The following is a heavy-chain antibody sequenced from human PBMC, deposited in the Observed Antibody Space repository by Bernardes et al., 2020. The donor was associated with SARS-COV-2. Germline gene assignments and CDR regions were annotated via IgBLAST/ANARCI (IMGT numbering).Heavy chain of an antibody. Sequence: GRPLRLSCAASGFTVSNTCMHWVRQVPGKGLVWVSRIRDYDSRTDYADSVRGRFTMSRDNAKNTVNLQMNNLRVEDTAIYYCARAMVGPYDQWGQGTLVTVSA. CDR2: IRDYDSRT. CDR1: GFTVSNTC. D-gene: IGHD3-10*01. CDR3: ARAMVGPYDQ. J-gene: IGHJ5*02. V-gene: IGHV3-74*01.